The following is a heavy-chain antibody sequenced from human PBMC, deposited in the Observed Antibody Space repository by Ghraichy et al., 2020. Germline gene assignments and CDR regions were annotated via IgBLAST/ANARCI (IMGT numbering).Heavy chain of an antibody. CDR2: IRSKAYGGTT. V-gene: IGHV3-49*03. J-gene: IGHJ6*02. D-gene: IGHD1-14*01. Sequence: GGSLRLSCTASGFTFGDYAMSWFRQAPGKGLEWVGFIRSKAYGGTTEYAASVKGRFTISRDDSKSIAYLQMNSLKTEDTAVYYCTRDVAERAYYYYGMDVWGQGTTVTVSS. CDR3: TRDVAERAYYYYGMDV. CDR1: GFTFGDYA.